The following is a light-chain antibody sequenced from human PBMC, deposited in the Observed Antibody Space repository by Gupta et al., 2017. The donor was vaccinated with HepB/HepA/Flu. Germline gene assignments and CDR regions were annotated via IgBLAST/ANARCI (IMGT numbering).Light chain of an antibody. V-gene: IGKV1-16*02. CDR2: GAS. Sequence: DIQMTQSPSSLSASVGDRVTITCRASQDISNYLAWFQHEPGKAPKSLIFGASSLQSGVPSKFSASGSGTDFTLTITSLQPEDFGTYYCQQYFNFPWTFGQGTKVEIK. CDR1: QDISNY. J-gene: IGKJ1*01. CDR3: QQYFNFPWT.